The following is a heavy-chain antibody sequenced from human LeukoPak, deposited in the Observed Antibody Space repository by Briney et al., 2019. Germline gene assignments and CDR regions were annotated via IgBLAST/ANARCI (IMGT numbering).Heavy chain of an antibody. CDR3: ARQYDSYFYYYLDL. Sequence: SETLSLTCGVSGYPINNAYYWAWIRPPPGKGLEWIGRLYHPDSTYYNPSLKSRVTMSVDTSRNQFSLRLSFVTAADTAVYYCARQYDSYFYYYLDLWGTGTTVTVSS. V-gene: IGHV4-38-2*01. J-gene: IGHJ6*03. D-gene: IGHD2-2*01. CDR1: GYPINNAYY. CDR2: LYHPDST.